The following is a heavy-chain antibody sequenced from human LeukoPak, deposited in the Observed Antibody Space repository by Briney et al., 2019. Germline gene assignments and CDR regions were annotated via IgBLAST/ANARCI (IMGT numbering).Heavy chain of an antibody. V-gene: IGHV1-8*01. CDR2: MNPNSGNT. CDR1: GYTFTSYD. CDR3: ARESEAAAGTNFHH. D-gene: IGHD6-13*01. Sequence: ASVKVSCKASGYTFTSYDINWVRQATGQGLEWMGWMNPNSGNTGYAQKFQGRVTMTRNTSISTAYMELSSLRSEDTAVYYCARESEAAAGTNFHHWGQGTLVTVSS. J-gene: IGHJ1*01.